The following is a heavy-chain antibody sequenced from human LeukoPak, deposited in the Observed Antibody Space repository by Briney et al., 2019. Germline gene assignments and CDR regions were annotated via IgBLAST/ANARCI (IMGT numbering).Heavy chain of an antibody. CDR2: IYYSGST. J-gene: IGHJ4*02. V-gene: IGHV4-39*07. CDR1: GGSISSSSYY. D-gene: IGHD1-26*01. CDR3: ARSLKWEPGGDGYDY. Sequence: SETLSLTCTVSGGSISSSSYYWGWIRQPPGKGLEWIGSIYYSGSTYYNPSLKSRVTISVDTSKNQFSLKLSSVTAADTAVYYCARSLKWEPGGDGYDYWGQGTLVTVSS.